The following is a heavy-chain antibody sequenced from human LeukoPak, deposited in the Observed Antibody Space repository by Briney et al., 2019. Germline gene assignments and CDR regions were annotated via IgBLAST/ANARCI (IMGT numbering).Heavy chain of an antibody. D-gene: IGHD3-10*01. J-gene: IGHJ6*04. V-gene: IGHV1-69*13. CDR2: IIPIFGTA. Sequence: SVKVYCKASGGTFSSYAISWVRQAPGQGLEWMGGIIPIFGTANYAQKFQGRVTITADESTSTAYMELSSLRSEDTAVYYCSRTAHYYGSGSYYNRGPQPYPMDVWGKGTTVTVSS. CDR1: GGTFSSYA. CDR3: SRTAHYYGSGSYYNRGPQPYPMDV.